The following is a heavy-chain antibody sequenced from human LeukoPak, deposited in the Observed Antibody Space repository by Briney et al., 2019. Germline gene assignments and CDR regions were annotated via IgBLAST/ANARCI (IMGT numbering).Heavy chain of an antibody. J-gene: IGHJ4*02. CDR1: GFTFSSYA. CDR2: ISSSGDKT. Sequence: GGSLRLSCAASGFTFSSYAMSWVRQIPGKGLDWVAAISSSGDKTYYADSVKGRFTISRDNSKTTLYMQMNSLRAEDTAIYYCAKEAAVTGIADFWGQGTLVTVSS. CDR3: AKEAAVTGIADF. D-gene: IGHD4-11*01. V-gene: IGHV3-23*01.